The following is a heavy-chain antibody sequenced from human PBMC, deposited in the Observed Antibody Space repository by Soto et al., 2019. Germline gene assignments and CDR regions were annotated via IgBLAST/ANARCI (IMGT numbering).Heavy chain of an antibody. CDR2: IFYSGST. Sequence: PSETLSLTCTVSGGSISSSSYYWGWIRQPPGKGLEWIGSIFYSGSTYYNPSLKSRVTISVDTSKNQFSLKLSSVTAADTAVYYCAGDYSNYKFDPWGQGTLVTVSS. J-gene: IGHJ5*02. D-gene: IGHD4-4*01. V-gene: IGHV4-39*02. CDR1: GGSISSSSYY. CDR3: AGDYSNYKFDP.